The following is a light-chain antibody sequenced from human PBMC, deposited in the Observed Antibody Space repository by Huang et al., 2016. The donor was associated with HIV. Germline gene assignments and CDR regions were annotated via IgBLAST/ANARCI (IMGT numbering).Light chain of an antibody. V-gene: IGKV3-15*01. CDR1: QSVNSN. J-gene: IGKJ4*01. CDR2: GAS. Sequence: EIVMTQSPAILSVSPGERATLSCRASQSVNSNLAWYQQKPGQAPRLRIYGASTRATGIPARFSGSGSGTEFTLTISSLQSEDFAVYYCQQYNDWPFTFGGGTKVEIK. CDR3: QQYNDWPFT.